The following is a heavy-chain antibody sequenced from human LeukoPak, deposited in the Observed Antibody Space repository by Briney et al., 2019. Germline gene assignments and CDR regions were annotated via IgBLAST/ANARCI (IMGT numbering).Heavy chain of an antibody. D-gene: IGHD3-10*01. CDR3: ARGLSEGLLWFGELSYYYMDV. J-gene: IGHJ6*03. CDR2: INHSGST. CDR1: GGSFSGYY. V-gene: IGHV4-34*01. Sequence: SETLSLTCAVYGGSFSGYYGSWIRQPPGKGLEWIGEINHSGSTNYNPSLKSRVTILVDTSKNQFSLKLSSVTAADTAVYYCARGLSEGLLWFGELSYYYMDVWGKGTTVTVSS.